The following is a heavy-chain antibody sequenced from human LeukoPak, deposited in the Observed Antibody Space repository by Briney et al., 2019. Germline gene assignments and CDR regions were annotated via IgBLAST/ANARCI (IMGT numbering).Heavy chain of an antibody. Sequence: SETLSLTCTVSGTSMTSYFWSWIRQPPGKGLEWIGYIYHSGSSFYNPSLKSRVTISVDTSKNQFSLKLNSVTAADTAVYYCARITIAVAGGWFDPWGQGTLVTVSS. CDR2: IYHSGSS. CDR1: GTSMTSYF. D-gene: IGHD6-19*01. V-gene: IGHV4-59*12. J-gene: IGHJ5*02. CDR3: ARITIAVAGGWFDP.